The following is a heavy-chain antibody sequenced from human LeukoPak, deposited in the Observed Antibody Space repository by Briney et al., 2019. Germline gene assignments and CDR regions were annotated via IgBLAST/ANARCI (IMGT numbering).Heavy chain of an antibody. CDR1: GFSLSTRGVG. Sequence: SGPTLVKPTQTLTLTCTFSGFSLSTRGVGVGWIRQPPGKALEWLALIYWDDDKRYSPSLKSRLTITKDTSKNQVVLTMTNMDPVDTATYYCAHRRHDYVWGSYRLDAFDIWGQGTMVTVTS. CDR3: AHRRHDYVWGSYRLDAFDI. J-gene: IGHJ3*02. D-gene: IGHD3-16*02. V-gene: IGHV2-5*02. CDR2: IYWDDDK.